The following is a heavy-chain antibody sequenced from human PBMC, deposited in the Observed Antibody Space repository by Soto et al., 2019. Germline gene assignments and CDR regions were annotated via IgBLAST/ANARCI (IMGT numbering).Heavy chain of an antibody. CDR1: GFSFRSHG. D-gene: IGHD6-19*01. CDR3: AKAGTRSSWLPLDS. Sequence: QVHLVESGGGVVQPGRSLRLSCAASGFSFRSHGMHWVRQAPGKGLEWVAGISYDGANKYYADSVRGRFTTSRVNSEKTLYLQRNNLRSEATDVYYCAKAGTRSSWLPLDSWGQGTRVTVSS. CDR2: ISYDGANK. V-gene: IGHV3-30*18. J-gene: IGHJ4*02.